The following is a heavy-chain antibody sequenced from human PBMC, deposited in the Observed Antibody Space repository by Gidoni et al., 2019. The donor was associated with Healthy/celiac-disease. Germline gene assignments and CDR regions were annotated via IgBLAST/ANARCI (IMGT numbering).Heavy chain of an antibody. V-gene: IGHV3-30-3*01. Sequence: QVQLVESGGGVVQPGRSLRRSCAASGFTFRSDAMHWVRQAPGKGREWVAVISYDGSNKYYADSVKGRFTISRDNSKNTLYLQMNSLRAEDTAVYYCARERNYYDSSGYLDYWGQGTLVTVSS. CDR2: ISYDGSNK. CDR1: GFTFRSDA. D-gene: IGHD3-22*01. J-gene: IGHJ4*02. CDR3: ARERNYYDSSGYLDY.